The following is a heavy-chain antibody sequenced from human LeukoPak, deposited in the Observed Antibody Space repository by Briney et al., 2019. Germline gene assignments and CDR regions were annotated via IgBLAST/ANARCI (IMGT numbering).Heavy chain of an antibody. Sequence: PSETLSLTCTVSVGSISNYYWSWIRQPPGKGLEWIGRIYINGSTNYNPSLKSRVTISVDTSKNQFSLKLSSVTAADTAVYYCARGHGAMIVVVPSSVDYWGQGTLVIVSS. V-gene: IGHV4-4*07. J-gene: IGHJ4*02. CDR3: ARGHGAMIVVVPSSVDY. CDR2: IYINGST. D-gene: IGHD3-22*01. CDR1: VGSISNYY.